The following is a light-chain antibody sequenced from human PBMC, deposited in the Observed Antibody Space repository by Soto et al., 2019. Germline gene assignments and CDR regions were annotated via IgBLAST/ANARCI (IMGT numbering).Light chain of an antibody. Sequence: ILMTQSPATLSVSPWEGDKIYCRASQSVNSNLAWYQQKPGQAPRLLIYGASTRATGIPVRFSGSGFGTEFTLTISSLQSEDSAVYYCQQYHNWPPWTFGQGTKVDI. CDR1: QSVNSN. CDR3: QQYHNWPPWT. V-gene: IGKV3-15*01. J-gene: IGKJ1*01. CDR2: GAS.